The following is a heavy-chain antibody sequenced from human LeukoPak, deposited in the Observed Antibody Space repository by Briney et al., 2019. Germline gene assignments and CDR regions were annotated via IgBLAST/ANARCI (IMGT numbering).Heavy chain of an antibody. CDR3: AKDTSYDYSNLDFDY. J-gene: IGHJ4*02. CDR1: GFTSSSYG. Sequence: GGSLRLSCAASGFTSSSYGMHWVRQAPGKGLEWVAVIWYDGSNKYYADSVKGRFTISRDNSKNTLYLQMNSLRAEDTAVYYCAKDTSYDYSNLDFDYWGQGTLVTVSS. V-gene: IGHV3-33*06. D-gene: IGHD4-11*01. CDR2: IWYDGSNK.